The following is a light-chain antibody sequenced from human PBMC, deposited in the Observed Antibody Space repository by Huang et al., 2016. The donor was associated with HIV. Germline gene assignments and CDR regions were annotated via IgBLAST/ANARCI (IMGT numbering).Light chain of an antibody. Sequence: DIQMTQSPSSLSASVGDRVTITCRASQTINSYLHWYQQKPGKAPQLLIYAASNLQSGVPSRFSGGGSGTDFTLTISSLQPEDFATYYCQQTYSSPRTFGQGTMVDIK. CDR2: AAS. J-gene: IGKJ1*01. CDR3: QQTYSSPRT. V-gene: IGKV1-39*01. CDR1: QTINSY.